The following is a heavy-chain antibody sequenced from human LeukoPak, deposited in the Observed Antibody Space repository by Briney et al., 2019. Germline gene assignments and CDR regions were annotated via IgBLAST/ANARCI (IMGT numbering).Heavy chain of an antibody. CDR2: IYYSGST. Sequence: SQTLSLTCTVSGGSISSGGYYWSWICQHPGKGLEWIGYIYYSGSTYYNPSLKSQVTISVDTSKNQFSLKLSSVTAADTAVYYCARSQGYYYDSSGYYDQRGYFDYWGQGTLVTVSS. CDR1: GGSISSGGYY. CDR3: ARSQGYYYDSSGYYDQRGYFDY. J-gene: IGHJ4*02. V-gene: IGHV4-31*01. D-gene: IGHD3-22*01.